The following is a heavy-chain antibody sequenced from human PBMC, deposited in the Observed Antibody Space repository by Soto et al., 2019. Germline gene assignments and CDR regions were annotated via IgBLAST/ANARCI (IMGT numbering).Heavy chain of an antibody. J-gene: IGHJ6*03. D-gene: IGHD2-2*01. Sequence: SETLSLTCAVSSGSISSSNWWSWVRQPPGKGLEWIGEIYHSGSTNYNPSLKSRVTISVDKSKNQFSLKLSSVTAADTAVYYCARRAIVVAYYMDVWGKGTTVTVSS. CDR1: SGSISSSNW. CDR3: ARRAIVVAYYMDV. V-gene: IGHV4-4*02. CDR2: IYHSGST.